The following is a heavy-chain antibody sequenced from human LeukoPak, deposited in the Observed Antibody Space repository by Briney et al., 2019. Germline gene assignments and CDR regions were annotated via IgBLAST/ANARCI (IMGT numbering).Heavy chain of an antibody. J-gene: IGHJ4*02. CDR3: ARGKTMVYCGGDCYRFDN. CDR2: INPNSGGT. D-gene: IGHD2-21*02. CDR1: GYTFSVYY. V-gene: IGHV1-2*02. Sequence: GASVTVSYKASGYTFSVYYMHWVRQAPGQGLEWVGWINPNSGGTNYAQKFQGRVKITREKYIRKAYMEMSRELDGDTAVYYCARGKTMVYCGGDCYRFDNWGQGTLVTVSS.